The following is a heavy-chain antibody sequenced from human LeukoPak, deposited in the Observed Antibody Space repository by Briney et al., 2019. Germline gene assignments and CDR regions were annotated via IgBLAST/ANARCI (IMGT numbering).Heavy chain of an antibody. Sequence: PGGSLRLSCAASGFTVSSNYMSWVRQAPGKGLEWVSVIYSGGSTYYADSVKGRFTISRDDSKDTLYLQMNSLRAEDSAVYYCAKTRSDFWTHFDYWGQGTLVTVSS. CDR1: GFTVSSNY. D-gene: IGHD3/OR15-3a*01. J-gene: IGHJ4*02. V-gene: IGHV3-53*01. CDR3: AKTRSDFWTHFDY. CDR2: IYSGGST.